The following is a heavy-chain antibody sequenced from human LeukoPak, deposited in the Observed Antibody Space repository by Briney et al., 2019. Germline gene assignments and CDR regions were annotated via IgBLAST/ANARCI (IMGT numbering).Heavy chain of an antibody. J-gene: IGHJ4*02. CDR1: GYTFTSYY. CDR3: ARGPQVATIFDY. CDR2: INPSGGST. Sequence: ASVKVSCKASGYTFTSYYMHWVRQAPGQGLEWMGIINPSGGSTSYAQKFQGRVTITADKSTSTAYMELSSLRSEDTAVYYCARGPQVATIFDYWGQGTLVTVSS. D-gene: IGHD5-12*01. V-gene: IGHV1-46*01.